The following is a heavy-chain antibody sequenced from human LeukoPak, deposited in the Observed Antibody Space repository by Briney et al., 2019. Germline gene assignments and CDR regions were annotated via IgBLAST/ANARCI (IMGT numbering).Heavy chain of an antibody. CDR3: TRGGYSVYFFSGDC. CDR1: GFTFSDYW. CDR2: IKKDGSET. Sequence: GGSVRLSCAACGFTFSDYWMTWVRQAPGKGLEWVANIKKDGSETYYVDSVKGRFSISRDNAKNSLYLQMNGLRVEDTAVYYCTRGGYSVYFFSGDCWGQGTLVTVSS. V-gene: IGHV3-7*01. D-gene: IGHD5/OR15-5a*01. J-gene: IGHJ4*02.